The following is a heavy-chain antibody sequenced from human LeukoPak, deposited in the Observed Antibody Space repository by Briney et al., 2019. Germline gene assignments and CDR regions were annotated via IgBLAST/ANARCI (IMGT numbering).Heavy chain of an antibody. CDR1: GFTFDDYA. CDR2: ISWNSGSI. CDR3: AKISYYYGMDV. Sequence: GGSLRLSCAASGFTFDDYAMHWVRQAPGKGLEWVSGISWNSGSIGYADSVKGRFTISRDNAKNSLYLQMNSLRAEDTALYYCAKISYYYGMDVWGQGTTVTVSS. J-gene: IGHJ6*02. V-gene: IGHV3-9*01.